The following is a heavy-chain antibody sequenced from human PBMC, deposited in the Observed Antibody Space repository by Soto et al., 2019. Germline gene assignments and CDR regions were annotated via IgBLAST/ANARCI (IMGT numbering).Heavy chain of an antibody. CDR3: AIGLPAAPPQPFDY. Sequence: GSLRLSCAASGFTFSSYSMNWVRQAPGKGLEWVSSISSSSSYIYYADSVKGRFTISRDNAKNSLFQQMNSLRAEDTAVYYCAIGLPAAPPQPFDYWGQGTLVTVSS. D-gene: IGHD2-2*01. CDR1: GFTFSSYS. J-gene: IGHJ4*02. CDR2: ISSSSSYI. V-gene: IGHV3-21*01.